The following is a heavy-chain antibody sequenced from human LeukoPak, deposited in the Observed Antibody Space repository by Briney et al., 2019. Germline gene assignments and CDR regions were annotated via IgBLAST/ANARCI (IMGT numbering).Heavy chain of an antibody. D-gene: IGHD6-13*01. CDR1: GGSINNYY. CDR3: ARGYSSSWYYFDY. V-gene: IGHV4-59*08. J-gene: IGHJ4*02. Sequence: SETLSLTCTVSGGSINNYYWSWIRQPPGKGLEWIGYIRYSGSTNYNPSLKSRATISVDTSKSQFSLKLCSVTAADTAIYYCARGYSSSWYYFDYWGQGTLVTVSS. CDR2: IRYSGST.